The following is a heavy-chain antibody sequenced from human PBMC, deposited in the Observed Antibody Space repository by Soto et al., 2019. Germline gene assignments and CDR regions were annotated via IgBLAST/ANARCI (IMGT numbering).Heavy chain of an antibody. Sequence: ASVKVSCKASGFTFTSSAMQWVRQARGQRLEWIGWIVVGSGNTNYAQKFQERVTITRDMSTSTAYMELSSLRSEDTAVYYCAALEYYDRSGYIAPGNNWGQGTLVTVSS. V-gene: IGHV1-58*02. CDR3: AALEYYDRSGYIAPGNN. J-gene: IGHJ4*02. CDR2: IVVGSGNT. CDR1: GFTFTSSA. D-gene: IGHD3-22*01.